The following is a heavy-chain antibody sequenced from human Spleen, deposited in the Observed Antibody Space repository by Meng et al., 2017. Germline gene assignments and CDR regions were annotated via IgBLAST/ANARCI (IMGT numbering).Heavy chain of an antibody. CDR1: GFTFSSYS. CDR2: ISSSSSYI. Sequence: GESLKISCAASGFTFSSYSMNWVRQAPGKGLEWVSSISSSSSYIYYADSVKGRFTISRDNAKNSLYLQMNSLRAEDTAVYYCARLPDRGGDGYNDNWGQGTLVTVSS. V-gene: IGHV3-21*01. J-gene: IGHJ4*02. CDR3: ARLPDRGGDGYNDN. D-gene: IGHD5-24*01.